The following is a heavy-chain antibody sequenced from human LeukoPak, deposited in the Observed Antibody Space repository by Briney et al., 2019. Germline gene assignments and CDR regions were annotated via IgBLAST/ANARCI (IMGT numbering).Heavy chain of an antibody. Sequence: ASVKVSCKASGYTFTSYYMHWVRQAPGQGLEWMGWINPNSGGTNYAQKFQGRVTMTRDTSISTAYMELSRLRSDDTAVYYCASKGPKKEKEGPRELEFDYWGQGTLVTVSS. CDR2: INPNSGGT. D-gene: IGHD3-10*01. J-gene: IGHJ4*02. V-gene: IGHV1-2*02. CDR3: ASKGPKKEKEGPRELEFDY. CDR1: GYTFTSYY.